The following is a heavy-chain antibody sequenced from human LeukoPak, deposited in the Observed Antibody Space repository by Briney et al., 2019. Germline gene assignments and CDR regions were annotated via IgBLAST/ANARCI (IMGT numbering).Heavy chain of an antibody. CDR1: GDSIGSGNYD. J-gene: IGHJ4*02. CDR2: IYKSGST. CDR3: ATDLDVFGY. D-gene: IGHD1-1*01. V-gene: IGHV4-61*02. Sequence: PSQTLSLTCTVSGDSIGSGNYDWSWIRRPAGKGLEWIGRIYKSGSTSYNPSLKSRITMSVDTSKNQFSLKLRSVTAADTAIYYCATDLDVFGYWGQGTLVTVSS.